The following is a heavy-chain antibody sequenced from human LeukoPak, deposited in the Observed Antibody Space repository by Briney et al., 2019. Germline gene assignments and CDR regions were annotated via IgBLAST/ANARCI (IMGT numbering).Heavy chain of an antibody. Sequence: GGSLRLSCAASGFTFSDYYMSWIRQAPGKGLEWVPYISSSSSYTNYADSVKGRFTISRDNAKNSLYLQMNSLRAEDTALYYCARADYGDCAGYFDLWGRGTLVTVSS. CDR1: GFTFSDYY. CDR3: ARADYGDCAGYFDL. J-gene: IGHJ2*01. CDR2: ISSSSSYT. D-gene: IGHD4-17*01. V-gene: IGHV3-11*06.